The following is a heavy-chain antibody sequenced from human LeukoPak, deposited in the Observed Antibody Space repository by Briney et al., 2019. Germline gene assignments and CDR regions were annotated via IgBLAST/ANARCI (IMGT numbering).Heavy chain of an antibody. CDR2: IMQEGREK. J-gene: IGHJ6*04. CDR3: ARGHFGMDV. V-gene: IGHV3-7*01. CDR1: GFTFSNSW. Sequence: GGSLTLSCQGSGFTFSNSWLTWVRQGPGRGPEWVANIMQEGREKNYVDSVKGRFTISRDNAKSSLYLHMNSLRAEDTAVYYCARGHFGMDVWGTGTTVTVSS.